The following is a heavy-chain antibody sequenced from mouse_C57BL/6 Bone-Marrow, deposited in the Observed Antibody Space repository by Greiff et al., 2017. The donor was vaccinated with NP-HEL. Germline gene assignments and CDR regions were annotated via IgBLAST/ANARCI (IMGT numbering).Heavy chain of an antibody. D-gene: IGHD1-1*01. CDR1: GYTFTSYW. CDR3: ARYDYGSRGWYFDV. V-gene: IGHV1-72*01. J-gene: IGHJ1*03. CDR2: IDPNSGGT. Sequence: VQLQQPGADLVKPGASVKLSCKASGYTFTSYWMHWVKQRPGRGLEWIGRIDPNSGGTKFNEKFKTKATLTVDKPSSTADMQLSSLTSEDSAVYYCARYDYGSRGWYFDVWGTGTTVTVSS.